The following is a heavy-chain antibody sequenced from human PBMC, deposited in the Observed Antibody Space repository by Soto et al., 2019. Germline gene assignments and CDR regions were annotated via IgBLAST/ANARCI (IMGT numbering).Heavy chain of an antibody. J-gene: IGHJ5*01. V-gene: IGHV3-48*03. Sequence: GGSLRLSCAASGFTFSTFEMNWVRQAPGKGLEWVSYISGTGTNIFYADSVKGRFTISRDNAKNSLYLQMNSLRVEDTAVYFCARDPGASWFDSWGQGTLVTVSS. CDR2: ISGTGTNI. CDR3: ARDPGASWFDS. CDR1: GFTFSTFE.